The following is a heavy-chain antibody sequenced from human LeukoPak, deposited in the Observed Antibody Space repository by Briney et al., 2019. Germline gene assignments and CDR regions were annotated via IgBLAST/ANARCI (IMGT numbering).Heavy chain of an antibody. CDR2: IIPIFGTA. V-gene: IGHV1-69*13. Sequence: ASVKVSCKASGGTFSSYAIGWVRQAPGQGLEWMGGIIPIFGTANYAQKFQGRVTITADESTSTAYMELSSLRSEDTAVYYCARGGLGYCSSTSCYENYYYGMDVWGKGTTVTVSS. J-gene: IGHJ6*04. CDR1: GGTFSSYA. CDR3: ARGGLGYCSSTSCYENYYYGMDV. D-gene: IGHD2-2*01.